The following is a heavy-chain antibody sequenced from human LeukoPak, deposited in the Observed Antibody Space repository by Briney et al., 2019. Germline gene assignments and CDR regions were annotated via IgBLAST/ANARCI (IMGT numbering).Heavy chain of an antibody. CDR2: IYYSGST. CDR3: ARDESGP. CDR1: GGSISSSSYY. J-gene: IGHJ5*02. Sequence: SETLSLTCTVSGGSISSSSYYWGWIRQPPGKGLEWIGNIYYSGSTYYNPSLKSRVTISVDTSKNQFSLKLSSVTAADTAVYYCARDESGPWGQGTLVTVSS. V-gene: IGHV4-39*07.